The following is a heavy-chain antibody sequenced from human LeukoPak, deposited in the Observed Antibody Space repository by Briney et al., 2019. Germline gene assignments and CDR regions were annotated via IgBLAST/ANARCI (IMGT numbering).Heavy chain of an antibody. J-gene: IGHJ4*02. Sequence: SETLSLTCTVSGGSISSSSYYWGWIRQPPGKGLEWSGSIYYSGSTYYNPSLKSRVTISVDTSKNQFSLKLSSVTAADTAVYYCARLAAAGLPDYWGQGTLVTVS. CDR3: ARLAAAGLPDY. V-gene: IGHV4-39*07. CDR1: GGSISSSSYY. CDR2: IYYSGST. D-gene: IGHD6-13*01.